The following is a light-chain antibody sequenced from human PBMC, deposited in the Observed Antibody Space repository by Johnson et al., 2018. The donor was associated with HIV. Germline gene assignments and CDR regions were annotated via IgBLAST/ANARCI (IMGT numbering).Light chain of an antibody. CDR2: DNN. CDR1: SSNIGNNY. Sequence: HSVLTQPPSVSAAPGQKVTISCSGSSSNIGNNYVSWYQQLPGTAPKLLIYDNNKRPSGIPDRFSGSKSGTSATLGITGLQTWDEADYYCGTWDSSLNTGAISGTGT. J-gene: IGLJ1*01. V-gene: IGLV1-51*01. CDR3: GTWDSSLNTGAI.